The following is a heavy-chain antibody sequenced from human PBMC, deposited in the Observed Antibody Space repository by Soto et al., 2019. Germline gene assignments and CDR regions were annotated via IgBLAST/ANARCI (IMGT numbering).Heavy chain of an antibody. J-gene: IGHJ4*02. Sequence: QVQLVESGGGVVQPGTSLGLSCLGSGFTFSSYSMYWVRQAPGMGLEWVAYISHHGSNQYYADSVKGRFTTSRDNSQNTLYLQMNSLTTEDTAVYYCAREGEYCSGGSCTYFNYWGQGTLVTVSS. CDR2: ISHHGSNQ. D-gene: IGHD2-15*01. CDR1: GFTFSSYS. V-gene: IGHV3-30-3*01. CDR3: AREGEYCSGGSCTYFNY.